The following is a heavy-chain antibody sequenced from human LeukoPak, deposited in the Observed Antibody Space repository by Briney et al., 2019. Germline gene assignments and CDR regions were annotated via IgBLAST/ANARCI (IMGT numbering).Heavy chain of an antibody. CDR1: GGSISSGGYY. D-gene: IGHD3-22*01. CDR3: ARVGTEYYDSSGYLGYFQH. CDR2: IYYSGST. V-gene: IGHV4-31*11. J-gene: IGHJ1*01. Sequence: SETLSLTCAVSGGSISSGGYYWSWIRQHPGKGLEWIGYIYYSGSTYYNPSLKSRVTISVDTSKNQFSLKLSSVTAADTAVYYCARVGTEYYDSSGYLGYFQHWGQGTLVTVSS.